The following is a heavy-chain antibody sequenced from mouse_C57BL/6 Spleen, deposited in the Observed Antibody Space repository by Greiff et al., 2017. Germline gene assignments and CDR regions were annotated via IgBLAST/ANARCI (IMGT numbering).Heavy chain of an antibody. J-gene: IGHJ4*01. Sequence: VKLVESGPGLVAPSQSLSITCTVSGFSLTSYGVHWVRQPPAKGLEWLVVIWSDGSTNYNSALKSRLSISKDNSKSQVFLKMNSLQTDATAMYSCARQRVHDAMDYWGQGTSVTVSS. CDR3: ARQRVHDAMDY. CDR1: GFSLTSYG. V-gene: IGHV2-6-1*01. CDR2: IWSDGST.